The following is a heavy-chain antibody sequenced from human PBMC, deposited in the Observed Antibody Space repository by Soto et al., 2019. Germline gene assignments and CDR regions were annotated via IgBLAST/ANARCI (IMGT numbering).Heavy chain of an antibody. CDR1: SGPNSSHN. Sequence: QVQLQQSGPGLVKPSETLSLTCSVSSGPNSSHNWGWIRQPPGRGLEWIGYVYSTVGTSYNPSLKSRVTISADTSTNHISLTLASVTAADTAVYYCVRQGIGNLHGLVDVWGQGTTVRVSS. V-gene: IGHV4-59*08. J-gene: IGHJ6*02. CDR2: VYSTVGT. CDR3: VRQGIGNLHGLVDV. D-gene: IGHD1-1*01.